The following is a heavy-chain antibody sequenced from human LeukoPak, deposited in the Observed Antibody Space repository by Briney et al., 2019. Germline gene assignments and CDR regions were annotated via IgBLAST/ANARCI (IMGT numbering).Heavy chain of an antibody. CDR3: ARVHYYDSSGYYSLLDYYYYGMDV. D-gene: IGHD3-22*01. Sequence: GGSLRLSCAASGFTFSSYGMHWVRKAPGKGLEWVAVIWYDGSNKYYADSVKGRFTISRDNSKNTLYLQMNSLRAEDTAVYYCARVHYYDSSGYYSLLDYYYYGMDVWGQGTTVTVSS. V-gene: IGHV3-33*01. J-gene: IGHJ6*02. CDR1: GFTFSSYG. CDR2: IWYDGSNK.